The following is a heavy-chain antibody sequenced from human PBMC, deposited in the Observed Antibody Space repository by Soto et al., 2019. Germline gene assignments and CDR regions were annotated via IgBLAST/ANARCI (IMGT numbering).Heavy chain of an antibody. CDR2: ISSSSSYI. J-gene: IGHJ3*02. Sequence: GGSLRLSCAASGFTFSDYYMSWIRQAPGKGLEWVSYISSSSSYINYADSVKGRFTISRDNAKNSLYLQMNSLRAEDTVLYYCARKQLVAANDAFDIWGQGTMVTVSS. CDR3: ARKQLVAANDAFDI. CDR1: GFTFSDYY. D-gene: IGHD6-6*01. V-gene: IGHV3-11*06.